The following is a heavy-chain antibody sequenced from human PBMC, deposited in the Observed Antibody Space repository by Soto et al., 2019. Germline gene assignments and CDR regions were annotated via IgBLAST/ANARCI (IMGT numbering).Heavy chain of an antibody. CDR2: IYYSGST. CDR3: ARVATPSSYDILTGYPYYFDY. Sequence: PSETLSLNCTVSGGSISSYYWSWIRQSPGKGLEWIGYIYYSGSTDYNPSLKSRVTISVDTSKNQFSLKLSSVTAADTAVYYCARVATPSSYDILTGYPYYFDYWGQGTLVTVSS. D-gene: IGHD3-9*01. CDR1: GGSISSYY. J-gene: IGHJ4*02. V-gene: IGHV4-59*01.